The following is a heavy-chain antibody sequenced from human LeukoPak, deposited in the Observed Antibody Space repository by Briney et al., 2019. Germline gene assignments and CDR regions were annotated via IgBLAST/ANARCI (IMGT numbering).Heavy chain of an antibody. V-gene: IGHV4-59*08. CDR1: GGSTSSYY. J-gene: IGHJ3*02. CDR3: ARRSSGRGAFDI. Sequence: SETLSLTCTVSGGSTSSYYWSWIRQPPGKGLEWIGYIYYSGSTNYNPSLKSRVTISVDTSKNQFSLKLSSVTAADTAVYYCARRSSGRGAFDIWGQGTMVTVSS. CDR2: IYYSGST. D-gene: IGHD6-19*01.